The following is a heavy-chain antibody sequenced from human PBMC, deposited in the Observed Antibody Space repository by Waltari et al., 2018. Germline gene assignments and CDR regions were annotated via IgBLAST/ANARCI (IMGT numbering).Heavy chain of an antibody. D-gene: IGHD3-10*01. CDR1: GGSFSGYY. CDR2: INHSGST. CDR3: ARAYGSGIYGMDV. J-gene: IGHJ6*02. V-gene: IGHV4-34*01. Sequence: QVQLQQWGAGLLKPSETLSLTCAVYGGSFSGYYWSWIRQPPGKGLEWIGEINHSGSTNYNPSLKSRVTRSVDTSKNQFSLKLSSVTAADTAVYYCARAYGSGIYGMDVWGQRTTVTVSS.